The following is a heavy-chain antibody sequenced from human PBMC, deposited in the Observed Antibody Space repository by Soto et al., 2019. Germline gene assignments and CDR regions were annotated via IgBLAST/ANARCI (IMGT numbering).Heavy chain of an antibody. CDR1: GYTFTSYY. J-gene: IGHJ6*02. V-gene: IGHV1-46*01. CDR3: ARPLNTVTTPFPYYYYGMDV. Sequence: ASVKVSCKASGYTFTSYYMHWVRQAPGQGLEWMGIINPSGGSTSYAQKFQGRVTMTRDTSTSTVYMELSSLRSEDTAVYYCARPLNTVTTPFPYYYYGMDVWGQGTTVTVSS. CDR2: INPSGGST. D-gene: IGHD4-4*01.